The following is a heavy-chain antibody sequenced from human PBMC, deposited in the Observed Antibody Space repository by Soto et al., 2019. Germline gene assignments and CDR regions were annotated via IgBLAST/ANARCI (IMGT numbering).Heavy chain of an antibody. Sequence: GGSMRLSWAASGLTFISYGMHWVRQAPGKGLEWVAVIWYDGSNKYYADSVKGRFTISRDTSKNTLYLQMNRLRVEDTAVYYCARKTDSGGSGKGAYWGRGTLVTV. V-gene: IGHV3-33*01. J-gene: IGHJ4*02. CDR1: GLTFISYG. CDR3: ARKTDSGGSGKGAY. D-gene: IGHD1-26*01. CDR2: IWYDGSNK.